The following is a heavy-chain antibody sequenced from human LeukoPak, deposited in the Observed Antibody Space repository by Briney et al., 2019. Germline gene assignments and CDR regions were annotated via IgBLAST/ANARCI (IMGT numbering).Heavy chain of an antibody. CDR1: GFTVSSNY. CDR3: AKDHRTVDTVMSFDY. J-gene: IGHJ4*02. V-gene: IGHV3-23*01. D-gene: IGHD5-18*01. Sequence: PGGSLRLSCAASGFTVSSNYMSWVRQAAGKGLEWVSGTTNSGGNTFYADFVKGRSTISRDNSRNTLYLQMNSLRADDTAVYYCAKDHRTVDTVMSFDYWGQGTLVTVSS. CDR2: TTNSGGNT.